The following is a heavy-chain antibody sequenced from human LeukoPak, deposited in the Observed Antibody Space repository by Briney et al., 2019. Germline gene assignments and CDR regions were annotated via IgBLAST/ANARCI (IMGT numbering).Heavy chain of an antibody. CDR3: ARGTSSSRPPGDF. J-gene: IGHJ4*02. Sequence: PSETLSLTCAVYGGSFSGYYWTWIRQSPGKGLEWIGEINHFGTVNYNPSLKSRVTISVDTSKNQYSLNLTSMTAADAAVYYCARGTSSSRPPGDFWGQGTLVTVSS. V-gene: IGHV4-34*01. CDR2: INHFGTV. D-gene: IGHD6-6*01. CDR1: GGSFSGYY.